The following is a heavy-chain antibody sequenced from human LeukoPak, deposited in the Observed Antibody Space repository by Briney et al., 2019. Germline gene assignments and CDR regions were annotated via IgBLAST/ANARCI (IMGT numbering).Heavy chain of an antibody. Sequence: GGSMRLSCPPSGLTFSRYSMNWVSHAPGKGMEWVSSISTSSSNIYYADSVKGRLTIYRHNAKNSLYLQMNSLRAEDTAVYYGAIEFYYGSGSYGFDYWGQGTLVTVSS. V-gene: IGHV3-21*01. J-gene: IGHJ4*02. CDR1: GLTFSRYS. CDR2: ISTSSSNI. D-gene: IGHD3-10*01. CDR3: AIEFYYGSGSYGFDY.